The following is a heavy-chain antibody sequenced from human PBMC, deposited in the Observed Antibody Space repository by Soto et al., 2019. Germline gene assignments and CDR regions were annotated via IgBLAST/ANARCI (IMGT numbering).Heavy chain of an antibody. CDR1: GYTFTSYY. J-gene: IGHJ3*02. CDR3: KSAPPRGAFFT. V-gene: IGHV1-46*01. CDR2: INPSGGST. Sequence: ASVKVSCKASGYTFTSYYIHWVRQAPGQGLEWMGIINPSGGSTTYAQKFQGRVTMTRDTSTSTVYMELSSLRSEDTAVYYCKSAPPRGAFFTWAQGTRSTV.